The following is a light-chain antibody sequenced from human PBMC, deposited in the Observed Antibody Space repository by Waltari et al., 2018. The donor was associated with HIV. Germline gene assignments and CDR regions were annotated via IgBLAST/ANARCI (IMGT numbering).Light chain of an antibody. V-gene: IGLV2-11*01. Sequence: QSALTQPRSVSGSPGQSVTISCTGTSSDVGGYNYVSWYQQHPGKAPKLIIYYVNKRPSGVPDRFSGSKSGNTASLTISGLQAEYEADYYCCSYGGSFFYVFGTGTKVTVL. CDR3: CSYGGSFFYV. CDR2: YVN. J-gene: IGLJ1*01. CDR1: SSDVGGYNY.